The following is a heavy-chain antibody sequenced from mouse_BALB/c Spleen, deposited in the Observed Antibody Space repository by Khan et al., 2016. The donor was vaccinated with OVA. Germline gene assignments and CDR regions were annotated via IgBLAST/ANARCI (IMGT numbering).Heavy chain of an antibody. CDR1: GYSITSGYF. CDR2: IRYDGNS. CDR3: ARGGSSGPAWFTN. J-gene: IGHJ3*01. Sequence: EVQLQESGPGLVKPSQSLSLTCSVTGYSITSGYFWNWIRQFPGNKLEWMGYIRYDGNSNYYPSLKNRISISGDTSKNQLFLKLNSVTPEDTATYYCARGGSSGPAWFTNWGQGTLVTVSA. V-gene: IGHV3-6*02. D-gene: IGHD3-1*01.